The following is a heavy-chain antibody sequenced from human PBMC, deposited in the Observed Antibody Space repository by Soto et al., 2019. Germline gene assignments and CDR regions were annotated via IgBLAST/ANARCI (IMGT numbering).Heavy chain of an antibody. D-gene: IGHD1-26*01. V-gene: IGHV4-31*02. CDR3: ALALGPTTGLDY. CDR1: GASTVSHYQ. J-gene: IGHJ4*02. CDR2: IFNSGTT. Sequence: QVQLQESGPGLVKPSQTLSLTCSVSGASTVSHYQWTWIRQPPGKGLEWMGYIFNSGTTFYNPSLTSRLSISMDTSGNHFSLELGSVTAADMAVYYCALALGPTTGLDYWGQGTLVTVSS.